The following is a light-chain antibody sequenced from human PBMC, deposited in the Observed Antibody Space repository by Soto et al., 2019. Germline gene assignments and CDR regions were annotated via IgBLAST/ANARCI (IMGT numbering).Light chain of an antibody. CDR3: QSYEGSYGSSPRYT. CDR2: GAF. V-gene: IGKV3-20*01. Sequence: EIVLTQSPGTLSLSQGERATLSCRDSQNVSSNYLAGYQQRPGQAPRPLMYGAFIMAPGIPDRISGSGSGTDFSVTISRLEPEYFAVYDCQSYEGSYGSSPRYTFGQGAKLYIK. J-gene: IGKJ2*01. CDR1: QNVSSNY.